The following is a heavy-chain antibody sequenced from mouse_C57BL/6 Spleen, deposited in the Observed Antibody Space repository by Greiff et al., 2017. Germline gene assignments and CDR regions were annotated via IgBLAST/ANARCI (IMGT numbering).Heavy chain of an antibody. D-gene: IGHD1-1*01. V-gene: IGHV5-4*01. Sequence: EVQRVESGGGLVKPGGSLKLSCAASGFTFSSYAMSWVRQTPEKRLEWVATISDGGSYTYYPDNVKGRFTISRDNAKNNLYLQMSHLKSEDTAMYYCARDYGSSHRWYFDVWGTGTTVTVSS. CDR1: GFTFSSYA. CDR3: ARDYGSSHRWYFDV. CDR2: ISDGGSYT. J-gene: IGHJ1*03.